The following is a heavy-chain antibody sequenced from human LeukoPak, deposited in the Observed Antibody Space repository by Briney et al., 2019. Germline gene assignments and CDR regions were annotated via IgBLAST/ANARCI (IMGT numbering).Heavy chain of an antibody. J-gene: IGHJ4*02. D-gene: IGHD3-22*01. Sequence: SETLSLTCTVSGGSISSSSYYWGWIRQPPGKGLEWIGSIYYSGSTYYNPSLKSRVTISVDTSKNQFSLKLSSVTAADTAVYYCARVIDSSGPDYWGQGTLVTVSS. V-gene: IGHV4-39*07. CDR1: GGSISSSSYY. CDR3: ARVIDSSGPDY. CDR2: IYYSGST.